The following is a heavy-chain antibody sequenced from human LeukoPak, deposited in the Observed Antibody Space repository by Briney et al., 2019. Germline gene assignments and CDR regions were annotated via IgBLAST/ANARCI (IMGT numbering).Heavy chain of an antibody. CDR3: ARGSGSYHTAYMN. V-gene: IGHV5-51*01. J-gene: IGHJ4*02. Sequence: GESLKISCKGSGYSFSSFWIGWVRQMPGKGLEWMGIIYPGDSDTRYSPSFQGQVTISADKSISTAYLQWSSLKASDTAMYYCARGSGSYHTAYMNWGQGSLVTVSS. CDR2: IYPGDSDT. CDR1: GYSFSSFW. D-gene: IGHD1-26*01.